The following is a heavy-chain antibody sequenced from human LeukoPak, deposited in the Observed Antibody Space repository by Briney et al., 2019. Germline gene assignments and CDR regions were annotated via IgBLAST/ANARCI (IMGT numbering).Heavy chain of an antibody. CDR2: SGST. Sequence: SETLSLTCTVSGGSISSSSYYWGWIRQPPGKGLEWIGSGSTYYNPSLKSRVTISVDTSKNQFSLRLTSVTAADTAMYYCVTTYSFDSSGYLNAFDIWGQGTMVTVSS. V-gene: IGHV4-39*07. D-gene: IGHD3-22*01. CDR1: GGSISSSSYY. CDR3: VTTYSFDSSGYLNAFDI. J-gene: IGHJ3*02.